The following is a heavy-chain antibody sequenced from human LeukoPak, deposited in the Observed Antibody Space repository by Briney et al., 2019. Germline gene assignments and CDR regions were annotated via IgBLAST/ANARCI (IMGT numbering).Heavy chain of an antibody. D-gene: IGHD3-22*01. J-gene: IGHJ1*01. Sequence: SVKVSCKASGGTFSSYAISWVRQAPGQGLEWMGGIIPIFGTANYAQKFQGRVTITTDESTSTACMELSSLRSEDTAVYYCARGPGVVVARRTEYFQHWGQGTLVTVSS. V-gene: IGHV1-69*05. CDR1: GGTFSSYA. CDR3: ARGPGVVVARRTEYFQH. CDR2: IIPIFGTA.